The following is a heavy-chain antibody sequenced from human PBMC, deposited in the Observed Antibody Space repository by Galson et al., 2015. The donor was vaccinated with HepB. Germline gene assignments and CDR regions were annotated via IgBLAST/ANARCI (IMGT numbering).Heavy chain of an antibody. CDR2: IYTSGIT. V-gene: IGHV3-53*01. CDR1: GFTVSSNY. D-gene: IGHD2-2*01. J-gene: IGHJ4*02. Sequence: SLRLSCAASGFTVSSNYMSWVRQAPGKGLEWVSDIYTSGITFYADSVKGRFTISRDSSKNTLYLQINNLRAEDTAVYYCARSVRTYCSRASCSPYYFDSWGQGTLVTVSS. CDR3: ARSVRTYCSRASCSPYYFDS.